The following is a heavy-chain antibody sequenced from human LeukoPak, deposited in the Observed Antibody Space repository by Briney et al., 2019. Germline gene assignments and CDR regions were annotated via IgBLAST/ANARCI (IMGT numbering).Heavy chain of an antibody. CDR3: ARGLRDRYGMDV. D-gene: IGHD5-12*01. V-gene: IGHV3-74*01. CDR2: IKSDESTR. CDR1: GFTFTSYW. Sequence: PGGSLRLSCAASGFTFTSYWMHWVRQAPGEGLVWVSRIKSDESTRDYADFVKGRFTISRDNARNTVYLQMNSLIAEDTAVYYCARGLRDRYGMDVWGQGTTVTVSS. J-gene: IGHJ6*02.